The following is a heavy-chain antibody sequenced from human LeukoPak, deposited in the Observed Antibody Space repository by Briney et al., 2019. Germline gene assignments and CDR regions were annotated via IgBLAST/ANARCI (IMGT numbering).Heavy chain of an antibody. V-gene: IGHV3-30*02. Sequence: PGGPLRLSCAASGFTFSSYGMHWVRQAPGKGLEWVAFIRYDGSNKYYADSVKGRFTISRDNSKNTLYLQMNSLRAEDTAVYYCVTRGGGSYLIRRYYYMDVWGKGTTVTISS. CDR3: VTRGGGSYLIRRYYYMDV. CDR1: GFTFSSYG. D-gene: IGHD1-26*01. CDR2: IRYDGSNK. J-gene: IGHJ6*03.